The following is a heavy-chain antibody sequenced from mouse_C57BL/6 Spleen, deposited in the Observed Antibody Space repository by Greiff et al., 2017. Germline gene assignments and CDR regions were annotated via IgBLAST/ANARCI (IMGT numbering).Heavy chain of an antibody. CDR2: ISDGGSYT. Sequence: EVQLVESGGGLVKPGGSLKLSCAASGFTFSDYGMHWVRQTPEKRLEWVATISDGGSYTYYPDNVKGRFTISRDNAKNNLYLQMSHLKSEDTAMYYCARDNGDYAMDYWGQGTSVTVSS. D-gene: IGHD1-2*01. CDR3: ARDNGDYAMDY. V-gene: IGHV5-4*01. J-gene: IGHJ4*01. CDR1: GFTFSDYG.